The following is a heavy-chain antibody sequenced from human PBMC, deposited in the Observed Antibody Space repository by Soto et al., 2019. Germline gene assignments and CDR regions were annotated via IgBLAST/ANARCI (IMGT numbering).Heavy chain of an antibody. CDR3: ASLIGVDTLRDY. CDR1: GYSFTSYF. CDR2: IDPDGGST. J-gene: IGHJ4*02. D-gene: IGHD3-3*01. V-gene: IGHV1-46*01. Sequence: ASVKVSCKASGYSFTSYFMHWVRQAPGQGPEWMGIIDPDGGSTSYAQKFHGRGTMTTDTSTSTVYVELSSLRSEDTAVYYCASLIGVDTLRDYWGQGTLVTVSS.